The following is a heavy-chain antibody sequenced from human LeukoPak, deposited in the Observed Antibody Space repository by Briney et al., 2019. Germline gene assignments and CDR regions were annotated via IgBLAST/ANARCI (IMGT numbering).Heavy chain of an antibody. CDR1: GLTFSSYG. J-gene: IGHJ6*04. V-gene: IGHV3-33*01. CDR2: IWYDGSNK. CDR3: ARGGEFQLLSPLYYYYGMDV. Sequence: GGSLRLSCAASGLTFSSYGMHWVRQAPGKGLEWVAVIWYDGSNKYYADSVKGRFTISRDNSKNTLYLQMNSLRAEDTAVYYCARGGEFQLLSPLYYYYGMDVWGKGTTVTVSS. D-gene: IGHD2-2*01.